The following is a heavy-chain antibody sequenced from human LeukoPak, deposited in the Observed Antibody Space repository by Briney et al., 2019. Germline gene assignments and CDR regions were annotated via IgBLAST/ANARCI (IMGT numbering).Heavy chain of an antibody. CDR1: GYTFTGYY. V-gene: IGHV1-2*02. D-gene: IGHD1-7*01. Sequence: GASVKVSCKASGYTFTGYYMHWVRQAPGQGLEWMGWINPSSGGTNYAQKFQGRVTMTRDMSISTAYMELSRLRSDDTAVYYCARGNYDGYYYYMDVWGKGTTVTVSS. CDR2: INPSSGGT. J-gene: IGHJ6*03. CDR3: ARGNYDGYYYYMDV.